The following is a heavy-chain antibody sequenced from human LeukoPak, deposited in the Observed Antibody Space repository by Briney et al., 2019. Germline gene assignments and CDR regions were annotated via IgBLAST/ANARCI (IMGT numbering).Heavy chain of an antibody. D-gene: IGHD3-10*01. V-gene: IGHV3-74*01. Sequence: QTGGSLRLSCAASGFTFSTYWMHWVRQLPGKGLVWVSRINPEGSSTTYADSVKGRFTISRDNARNTLYLQMNNLRAEDTAVYYCVGYHWLGDLVSANWGQGTLVTVSS. CDR1: GFTFSTYW. J-gene: IGHJ4*02. CDR2: INPEGSST. CDR3: VGYHWLGDLVSAN.